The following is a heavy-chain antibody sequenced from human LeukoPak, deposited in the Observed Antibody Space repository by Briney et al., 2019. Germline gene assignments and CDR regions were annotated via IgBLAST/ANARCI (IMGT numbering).Heavy chain of an antibody. CDR2: IYYSGST. D-gene: IGHD6-13*01. CDR3: ASRIAATVSNWFDP. CDR1: GGSISSSSYY. Sequence: PSETLSLTCTVSGGSISSSSYYWGWIRQPPGKGLEWIGSIYYSGSTSYNPSLKSRVTISVDKSKNHFSLKLTSVIAADTAVYYCASRIAATVSNWFDPWGQGTLVTVSS. J-gene: IGHJ5*02. V-gene: IGHV4-39*07.